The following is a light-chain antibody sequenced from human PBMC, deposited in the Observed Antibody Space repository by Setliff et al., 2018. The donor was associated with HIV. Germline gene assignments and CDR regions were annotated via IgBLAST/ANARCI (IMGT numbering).Light chain of an antibody. CDR1: SSDVGGYNY. J-gene: IGLJ1*01. CDR3: SSYAGSNNYV. Sequence: QSALTQPASVSGSPGQSITIYCSGTSSDVGGYNYVSWYQQHPGKAPKLMIYGVSERPSGVSNRFSGSKSGYTASLTISGLQAEDEADYYCSSYAGSNNYVFGTGTKVTVL. CDR2: GVS. V-gene: IGLV2-14*03.